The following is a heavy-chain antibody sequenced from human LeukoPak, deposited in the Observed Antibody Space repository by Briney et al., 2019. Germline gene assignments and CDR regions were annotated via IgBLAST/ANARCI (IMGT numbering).Heavy chain of an antibody. D-gene: IGHD3-10*01. J-gene: IGHJ3*02. V-gene: IGHV3-30*14. CDR2: ISYDGSNK. CDR3: ARLGEEAFDI. CDR1: GFTFGSYA. Sequence: GGSLRLSCAASGFTFGSYAMHWVRQAPGKGLEWVAVISYDGSNKYYADSVKGRFTISRDNSKNTLYLQMNSLRAEDTAVYYCARLGEEAFDIWGQGTMVTVSS.